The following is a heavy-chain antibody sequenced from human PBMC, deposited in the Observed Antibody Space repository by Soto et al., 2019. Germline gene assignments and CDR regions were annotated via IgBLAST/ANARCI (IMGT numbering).Heavy chain of an antibody. CDR3: ARGDSTDCSNGVCSFFYNHDMDV. J-gene: IGHJ6*02. Sequence: ASVKIACKASGYSFTDYHIHWVRQAPGQGLEWLGRINPKSGGTSTAQKFQGWVTMTTDTSISTASMELTRLTSDDTAIYYCARGDSTDCSNGVCSFFYNHDMDVWGQGTKVTVSS. V-gene: IGHV1-2*04. CDR2: INPKSGGT. D-gene: IGHD2-8*01. CDR1: GYSFTDYH.